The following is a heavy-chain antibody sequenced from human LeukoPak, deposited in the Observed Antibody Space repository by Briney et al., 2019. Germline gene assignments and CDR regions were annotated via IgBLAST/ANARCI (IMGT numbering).Heavy chain of an antibody. CDR2: IYYTGST. CDR1: VGSVSNGNYY. D-gene: IGHD5-12*01. J-gene: IGHJ4*02. V-gene: IGHV4-61*01. CDR3: ALSDGGYADY. Sequence: SETLSFTCTVSVGSVSNGNYYWSWLRQPPGKALEWIGYIYYTGSTYYNPSLEGRVTISVDTSKNQFSLKLSSVTAADTAVYYCALSDGGYADYWGQGTLVTVSS.